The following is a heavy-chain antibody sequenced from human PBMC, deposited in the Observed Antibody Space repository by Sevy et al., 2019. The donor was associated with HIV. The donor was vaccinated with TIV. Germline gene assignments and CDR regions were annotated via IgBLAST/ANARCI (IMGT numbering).Heavy chain of an antibody. J-gene: IGHJ4*02. Sequence: GESLKISCAASGFTFIRYNMNWVRQAPGKGLEWVSSVSGSSNYIYYAESLKGRFMISRDNAKDTLYLQMNSLRADDTAVYYCARGPPDGSYDYFDYWGQGTLVTVSS. CDR1: GFTFIRYN. CDR3: ARGPPDGSYDYFDY. V-gene: IGHV3-21*06. D-gene: IGHD1-26*01. CDR2: VSGSSNYI.